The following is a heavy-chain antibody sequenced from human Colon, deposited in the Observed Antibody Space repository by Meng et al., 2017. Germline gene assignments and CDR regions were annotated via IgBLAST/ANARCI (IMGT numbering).Heavy chain of an antibody. CDR3: ARGLNEGGLAHNWFDP. CDR1: GGSLSSDTYY. Sequence: LHDAGPGLVKPSQNLSLTCTVSGGSLSSDTYYWTWIRQDPGKGLEWIGIINHSGSTYYNPSLKSRVTMSLDTSKQQFSLKLISVTAADTAVYFCARGLNEGGLAHNWFDPWGQGTLVTVSS. V-gene: IGHV4-31*03. J-gene: IGHJ5*02. D-gene: IGHD1-1*01. CDR2: INHSGST.